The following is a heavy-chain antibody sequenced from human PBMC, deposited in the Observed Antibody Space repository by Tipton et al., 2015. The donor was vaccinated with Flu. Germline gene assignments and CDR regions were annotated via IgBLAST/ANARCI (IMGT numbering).Heavy chain of an antibody. CDR2: IYPGDSGT. J-gene: IGHJ4*02. V-gene: IGHV5-51*01. CDR3: AGTRTAAVGSSFDF. D-gene: IGHD6-13*01. Sequence: VQLVQSGAEVKKPGESLKISCKASGYSSANYWIGWVRQMPGKGPEWMGIIYPGDSGTRYSPSFQGQVTISADQSTTTAYLQWSRLKAPDPATYYCAGTRTAAVGSSFDFWGQGTLVTVSS. CDR1: GYSSANYW.